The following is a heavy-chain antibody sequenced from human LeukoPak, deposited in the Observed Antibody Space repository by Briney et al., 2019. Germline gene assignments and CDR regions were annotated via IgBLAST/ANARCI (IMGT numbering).Heavy chain of an antibody. CDR3: VKVGSGRPFDY. V-gene: IGHV3-64D*06. Sequence: GGSLRLSCSASGFTFSSYAMHWVRQAPGKGLEYVSAISSNGGSTYYADSVKGRFSISRDNSKNTLYLQMSSLRAEDTAVYYCVKVGSGRPFDYWGQGTLVTVSS. D-gene: IGHD6-19*01. J-gene: IGHJ4*02. CDR2: ISSNGGST. CDR1: GFTFSSYA.